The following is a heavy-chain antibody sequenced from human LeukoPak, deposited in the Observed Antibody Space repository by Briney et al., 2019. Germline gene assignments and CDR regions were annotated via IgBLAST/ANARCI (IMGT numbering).Heavy chain of an antibody. CDR3: ATGIGIVGARGIDY. D-gene: IGHD1-26*01. J-gene: IGHJ4*02. Sequence: GGSLRLSCAASGFTFSSYAMHWVRQAPGKGLEWVAVISYDGSNKYYADSVKGRFTISRDNSKNTLYLQMNSLRAEDTAVHYCATGIGIVGARGIDYWGQGTLVTVSS. CDR1: GFTFSSYA. V-gene: IGHV3-30*01. CDR2: ISYDGSNK.